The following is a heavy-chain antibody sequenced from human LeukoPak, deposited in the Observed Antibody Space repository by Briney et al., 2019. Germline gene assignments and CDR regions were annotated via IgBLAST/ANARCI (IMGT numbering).Heavy chain of an antibody. J-gene: IGHJ4*02. CDR1: GFTFSSYG. V-gene: IGHV3-48*04. CDR2: ISSGRPTI. D-gene: IGHD2-15*01. Sequence: GGSLRLSCAASGFTFSSYGMNWVRQAPGTGLQWVSYISSGRPTINYADSVQGRFTISRDNAKNSLYLQMNSLRAEDTAVYYCGSQSAGGRCPEYWGQGTRVTVSS. CDR3: GSQSAGGRCPEY.